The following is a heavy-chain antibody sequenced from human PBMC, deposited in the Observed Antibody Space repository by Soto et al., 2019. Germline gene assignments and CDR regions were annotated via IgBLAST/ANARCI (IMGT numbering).Heavy chain of an antibody. V-gene: IGHV4-39*01. CDR2: MFYGVST. CDR1: GSSINSSGYY. D-gene: IGHD3-3*02. J-gene: IGHJ4*02. Sequence: QLQVQESGPGLVKPSETLSLTCTASGSSINSSGYYWGWIRQPPGKGLEWIGSMFYGVSTYYNTSLKSRVTVSVDTSKNQFSLNLRSVTAADTAVYYCARLPSRHLVDYWGQGTLVTVSS. CDR3: ARLPSRHLVDY.